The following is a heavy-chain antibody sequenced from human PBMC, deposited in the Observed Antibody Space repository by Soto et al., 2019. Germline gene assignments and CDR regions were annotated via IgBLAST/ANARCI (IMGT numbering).Heavy chain of an antibody. CDR2: INPNSGGT. D-gene: IGHD6-19*01. V-gene: IGHV1-2*02. Sequence: GASVKVSCKASGYTLTGYYMHWVRQAPGQGLEWMGWINPNSGGTNYAQKFQGRVTMTSDTSIGTAYMELSRLRSDDTAVYYCAAVTGGVTLDYWGQGTLVTVSS. J-gene: IGHJ4*02. CDR1: GYTLTGYY. CDR3: AAVTGGVTLDY.